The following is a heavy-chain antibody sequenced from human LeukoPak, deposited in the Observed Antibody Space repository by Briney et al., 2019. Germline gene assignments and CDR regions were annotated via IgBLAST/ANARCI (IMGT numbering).Heavy chain of an antibody. Sequence: PGGSLRLSCAASGFTLSSYGMNWARQAPGKGLEWVSYISSTSNTIYYADSVKGRFTISRDNAKNSLYLQMNSLRDEDTAVYYCARGNAGDFWSGYVYYGMDVWGQGTTVTVSS. J-gene: IGHJ6*02. CDR3: ARGNAGDFWSGYVYYGMDV. CDR2: ISSTSNTI. D-gene: IGHD3-3*01. V-gene: IGHV3-48*02. CDR1: GFTLSSYG.